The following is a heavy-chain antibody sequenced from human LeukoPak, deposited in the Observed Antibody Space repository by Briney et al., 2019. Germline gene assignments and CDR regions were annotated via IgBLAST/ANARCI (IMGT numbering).Heavy chain of an antibody. CDR2: INRSGST. CDR1: GGSLSYYY. V-gene: IGHV4-34*01. D-gene: IGHD2-21*02. Sequence: SETLSLTCAVYGGSLSYYYWSWIRQSPEKGLEWIGEINRSGSTNYNPSLKSRVSISVDTSKNQFSPKLSSVTAADTAVYYCARGGFYCGDDCYVDYWGQGTLVTVSS. CDR3: ARGGFYCGDDCYVDY. J-gene: IGHJ4*02.